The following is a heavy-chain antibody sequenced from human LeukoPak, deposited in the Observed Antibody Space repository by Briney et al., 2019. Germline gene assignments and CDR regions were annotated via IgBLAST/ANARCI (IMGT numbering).Heavy chain of an antibody. Sequence: GASVKVSCKASGYTFTGYYMHWVRQAPGQGLEWMGWINPNSGGTNYAQKFQGRVTMTRDTSISTAYMELSRLRSDDTAVYYCARRGEYYYDSSGSVYFDYWGQGTLVTVSS. D-gene: IGHD3-22*01. CDR3: ARRGEYYYDSSGSVYFDY. CDR2: INPNSGGT. CDR1: GYTFTGYY. V-gene: IGHV1-2*02. J-gene: IGHJ4*02.